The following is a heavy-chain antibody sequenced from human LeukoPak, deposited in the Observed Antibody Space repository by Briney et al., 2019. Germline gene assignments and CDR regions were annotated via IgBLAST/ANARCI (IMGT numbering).Heavy chain of an antibody. CDR2: ISSSSSTI. Sequence: GGSLRLSCAASGFTFSSYSMNWVRQAPGKGLEWVSYISSSSSTIYYADSVKGRFTISRDNAKNSLYLQMNSLRAEDTAVYYCARSPLYYYGSGSPTDAFDIWGQGTMVTVSS. J-gene: IGHJ3*02. CDR3: ARSPLYYYGSGSPTDAFDI. CDR1: GFTFSSYS. D-gene: IGHD3-10*01. V-gene: IGHV3-48*01.